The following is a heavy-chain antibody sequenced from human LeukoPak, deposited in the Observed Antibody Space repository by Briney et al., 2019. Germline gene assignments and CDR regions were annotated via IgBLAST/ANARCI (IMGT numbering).Heavy chain of an antibody. CDR2: INPNSGGT. CDR1: GYTFTAYY. CDR3: ARGERDGDLDS. D-gene: IGHD4-17*01. Sequence: SVAVSCKASGYTFTAYYIHWVRPAPGQGLEWMGWINPNSGGTNYAQKIQGRVTMTRDTSINTAYMELSRLRSDDTAVYYCARGERDGDLDSWGEGTLATVSS. V-gene: IGHV1-2*02. J-gene: IGHJ4*02.